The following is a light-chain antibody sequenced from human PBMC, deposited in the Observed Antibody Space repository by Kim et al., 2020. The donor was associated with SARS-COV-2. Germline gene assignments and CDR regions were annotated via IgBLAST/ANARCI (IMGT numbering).Light chain of an antibody. Sequence: SASVGDRVIITCRAGQSITTHVNWFQQKPGNAPKLLISAASTLQSDFPSRFSGTGSGTNFTLTISTLQPADFATYYCQQSHSTPYTFGQGTKLEI. CDR3: QQSHSTPYT. CDR2: AAS. CDR1: QSITTH. V-gene: IGKV1-39*01. J-gene: IGKJ2*01.